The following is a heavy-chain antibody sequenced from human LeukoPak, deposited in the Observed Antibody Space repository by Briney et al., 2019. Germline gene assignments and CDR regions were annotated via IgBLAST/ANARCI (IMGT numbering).Heavy chain of an antibody. Sequence: GGTLSLSCAASGFPFSSYGMSWVRQAPGKGLEWVSAISGSGGSTYYADSVKGRFTISRDNSKNTLYLQMNSLRAEDTAVYYCAKGFDWLGYYFDYWGQGTLVTVSS. CDR3: AKGFDWLGYYFDY. D-gene: IGHD3-9*01. CDR2: ISGSGGST. V-gene: IGHV3-23*01. J-gene: IGHJ4*02. CDR1: GFPFSSYG.